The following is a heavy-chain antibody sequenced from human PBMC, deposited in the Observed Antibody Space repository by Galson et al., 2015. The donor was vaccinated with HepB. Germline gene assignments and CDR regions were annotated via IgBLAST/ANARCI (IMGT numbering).Heavy chain of an antibody. D-gene: IGHD4-17*01. J-gene: IGHJ4*02. CDR2: ISGGTTYT. CDR1: GFIFSDYY. V-gene: IGHV3-11*06. CDR3: ARVADSDYGDHTHVDY. Sequence: SLRLSCAASGFIFSDYYMSWIRQAPGKGLEWLSYISGGTTYTNYADSVKGRFTISRDNAKNSLYLQINSLRAEDTAVYYCARVADSDYGDHTHVDYWGQGSLVTVSS.